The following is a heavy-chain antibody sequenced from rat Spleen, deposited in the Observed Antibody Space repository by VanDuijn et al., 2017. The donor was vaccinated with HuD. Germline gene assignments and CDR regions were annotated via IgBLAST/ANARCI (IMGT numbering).Heavy chain of an antibody. V-gene: IGHV5-22*01. CDR3: ARSVFDY. CDR2: ISYEGSST. CDR1: GFTFSDYY. J-gene: IGHJ2*01. Sequence: EVQLVESGGGLVQPGRSLKLSCAASGFTFSDYYMAWARQAPKKGLEWVASISYEGSSTYYGDSVKGRFTISRDNAKSTLYLQMDSLRSEDTATYYCARSVFDYWGQGVMVTVSS.